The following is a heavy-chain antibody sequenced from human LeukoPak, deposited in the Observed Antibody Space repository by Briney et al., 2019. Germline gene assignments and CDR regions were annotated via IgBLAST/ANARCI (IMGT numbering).Heavy chain of an antibody. CDR3: AKCMSRVQAFDI. CDR1: GFTFSTYD. D-gene: IGHD3-10*01. V-gene: IGHV3-23*01. CDR2: IGGSGGAI. J-gene: IGHJ3*02. Sequence: GGSLRLSCAASGFTFSTYDMSWVRQAPGKGLQWVACIGGSGGAIYYADSVKGRFTISRDNSKSTLYLQMNSLRADDTAIYYCAKCMSRVQAFDIWGQGTMVTVS.